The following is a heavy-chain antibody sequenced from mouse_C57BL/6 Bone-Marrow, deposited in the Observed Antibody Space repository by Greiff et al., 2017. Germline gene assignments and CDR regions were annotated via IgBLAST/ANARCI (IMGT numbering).Heavy chain of an antibody. J-gene: IGHJ2*01. D-gene: IGHD2-4*01. V-gene: IGHV5-16*01. CDR3: ARGGLRGGFDD. CDR1: GFTFSDYY. Sequence: EVKLMESEGGLVQPGSSMKLSCTASGFTFSDYYMAWVRQVPEKGLEWVANINYDGSSTYYLDSLKSRFIISRDNAKNILYLQMSSLKSEDTATYCCARGGLRGGFDDWGQGTTLTVSS. CDR2: INYDGSST.